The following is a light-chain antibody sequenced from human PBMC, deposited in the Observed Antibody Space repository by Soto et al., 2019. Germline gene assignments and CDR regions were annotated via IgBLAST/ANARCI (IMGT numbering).Light chain of an antibody. Sequence: IQLTQSPSSLSASVVDIVTITFLASQGTNSYLAWYQQKPGKAPKLLIYAASTLQSGVPLRFSGSGSGTDFTLTISSLEPEDFAVYYCQQRSIWPPLTFGGGTKVDIK. CDR2: AAS. J-gene: IGKJ4*01. V-gene: IGKV1-9*01. CDR3: QQRSIWPPLT. CDR1: QGTNSY.